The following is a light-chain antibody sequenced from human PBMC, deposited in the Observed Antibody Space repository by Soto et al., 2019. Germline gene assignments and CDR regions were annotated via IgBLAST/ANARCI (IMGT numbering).Light chain of an antibody. CDR1: QGISSY. Sequence: AIRMPQYPSSFSASTGARVTITCRASQGISSYLAWSTQKPGKAPKLLIYAASTLQSGVQSRFSGSGSGTEFTLTIRSLQPEEFATYYCPQYNSYRTFGQGTKVDIK. CDR2: AAS. V-gene: IGKV1-8*01. J-gene: IGKJ1*01. CDR3: PQYNSYRT.